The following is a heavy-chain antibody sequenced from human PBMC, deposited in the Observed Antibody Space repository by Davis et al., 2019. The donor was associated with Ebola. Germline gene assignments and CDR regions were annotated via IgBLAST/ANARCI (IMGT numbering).Heavy chain of an antibody. CDR2: INHSGST. V-gene: IGHV4-34*01. J-gene: IGHJ6*02. D-gene: IGHD3-3*01. CDR1: GGSFSGYY. Sequence: SETLSLTCAVYGGSFSGYYWSWIRQPPGKGLEWIGEINHSGSTNYNPSLKSRVTISVDTSKNQFSLKLSSVTAADTAVYYCARVIYDFWSGYYHRGGMDVWGQGTTVTVSS. CDR3: ARVIYDFWSGYYHRGGMDV.